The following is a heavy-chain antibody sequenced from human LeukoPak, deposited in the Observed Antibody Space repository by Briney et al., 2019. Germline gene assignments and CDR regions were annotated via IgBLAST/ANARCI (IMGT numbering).Heavy chain of an antibody. D-gene: IGHD3-10*01. CDR1: GFTFSTYA. CDR2: ISSTSSYI. V-gene: IGHV3-21*01. J-gene: IGHJ6*02. CDR3: ARALWSGPVYYGMDV. Sequence: PGGSLRLSCVVSGFTFSTYAMSWVRQAPGKGLEWVSSISSTSSYIYYADSMKGRFTISRDNAKNSLYLQMNSLRAEDTAVYYCARALWSGPVYYGMDVWGQGTTVTVSS.